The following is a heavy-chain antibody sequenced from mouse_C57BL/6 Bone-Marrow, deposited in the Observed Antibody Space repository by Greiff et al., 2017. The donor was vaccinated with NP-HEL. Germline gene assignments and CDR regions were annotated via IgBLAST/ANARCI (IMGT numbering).Heavy chain of an antibody. CDR2: IYPGDGDT. D-gene: IGHD1-1*01. V-gene: IGHV1-82*01. Sequence: VQVVESGPELVKPGASVKISCKASGYAFSSSWMNWVKQRPGKGLEWIGRIYPGDGDTNYNGKFKGKATLTADKSSSTAYMQLSSLTSEDSAVYFCARGYYGSRRFAYWGQGTLVTVSA. CDR1: GYAFSSSW. J-gene: IGHJ3*01. CDR3: ARGYYGSRRFAY.